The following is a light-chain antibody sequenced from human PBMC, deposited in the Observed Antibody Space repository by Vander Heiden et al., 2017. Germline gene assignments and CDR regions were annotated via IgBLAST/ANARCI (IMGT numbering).Light chain of an antibody. Sequence: DIVMTQSPDSLAVSLGERATINFKSSQSLLRSSSKNNHLSWYQQKPGQPPKVLIYRASTRDSGVPDRFSGSGSGTDFTLTINSLQAEDVAVYYCQQHYDIPWTFGQGTKVEVK. J-gene: IGKJ1*01. CDR1: QSLLRSSSKNNH. CDR3: QQHYDIPWT. CDR2: RAS. V-gene: IGKV4-1*01.